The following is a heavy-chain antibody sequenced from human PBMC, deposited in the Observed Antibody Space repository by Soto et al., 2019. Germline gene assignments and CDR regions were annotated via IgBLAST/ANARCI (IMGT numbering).Heavy chain of an antibody. D-gene: IGHD3-22*01. CDR2: INPNSGGT. CDR3: ARTWIGITMIPYGLY. V-gene: IGHV1-2*04. CDR1: GYTFTGYY. J-gene: IGHJ4*02. Sequence: ASVKVSCKASGYTFTGYYMHWVRQAPGQGLEWMGWINPNSGGTNYAQKFQGWVTMTRDTSISTAYMELSRLRAEDTAVYYCARTWIGITMIPYGLYWGLGTLVTVSS.